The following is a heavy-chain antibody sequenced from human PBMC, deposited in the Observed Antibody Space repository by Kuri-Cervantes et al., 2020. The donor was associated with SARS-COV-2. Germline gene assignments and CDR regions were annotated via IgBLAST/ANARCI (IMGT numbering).Heavy chain of an antibody. V-gene: IGHV4-59*12. J-gene: IGHJ4*02. CDR3: ARDSYYYDSKGGGLPDY. CDR2: IYYSGST. D-gene: IGHD3-22*01. Sequence: GSLRLSCAASGFTFSSYSMNWVRQPPGKGLEWIGYIYYSGSTNYNPSLKSRVTISLNTSKNQFSLKLSSVTAADTAVYYCARDSYYYDSKGGGLPDYWGQGTLVTVSS. CDR1: GFTFSSYS.